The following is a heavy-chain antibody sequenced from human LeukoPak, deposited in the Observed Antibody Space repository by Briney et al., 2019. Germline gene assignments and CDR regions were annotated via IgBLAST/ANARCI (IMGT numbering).Heavy chain of an antibody. CDR3: ASSRDYYDSSGYSPFDY. Sequence: SETLSLTCAVYGGSFSGYYWSWIRQPPGKGLEWIGEINHSGSTNYNPSLKSRVTISVDTSKNQFSLKLSSVTAADTAVYYCASSRDYYDSSGYSPFDYWGQGTLVTVSS. D-gene: IGHD3-22*01. V-gene: IGHV4-34*01. CDR2: INHSGST. CDR1: GGSFSGYY. J-gene: IGHJ4*02.